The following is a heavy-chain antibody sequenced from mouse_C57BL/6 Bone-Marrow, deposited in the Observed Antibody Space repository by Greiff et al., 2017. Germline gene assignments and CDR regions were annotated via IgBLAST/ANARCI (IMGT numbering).Heavy chain of an antibody. CDR3: AREYGSSYWYFDV. CDR2: IYSRDGST. Sequence: QVQLQQSGPELLKPGASVKLSCKASGYTFTSYDINWGKQRPGQGLEWIGWIYSRDGSTKYNEKFKGHATLTVDTSSSTAYMELHSLTSEDSAVYFCAREYGSSYWYFDVWGTGTTVTVSS. D-gene: IGHD1-1*01. J-gene: IGHJ1*03. V-gene: IGHV1-85*01. CDR1: GYTFTSYD.